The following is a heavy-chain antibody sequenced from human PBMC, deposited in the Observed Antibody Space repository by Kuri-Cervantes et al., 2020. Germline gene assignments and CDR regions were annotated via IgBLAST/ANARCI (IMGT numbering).Heavy chain of an antibody. V-gene: IGHV1-2*02. J-gene: IGHJ5*02. CDR3: ARGSSGAANYFDP. D-gene: IGHD2-15*01. Sequence: ASVKVSCKASGYSFTGYYIHWVRQAPGQGLEWMGWINPSSGGTKYAQKFQGRVTMTRDTSISTAYMELSGLTSDDTAVYYCARGSSGAANYFDPWGQRTLVTVSS. CDR1: GYSFTGYY. CDR2: INPSSGGT.